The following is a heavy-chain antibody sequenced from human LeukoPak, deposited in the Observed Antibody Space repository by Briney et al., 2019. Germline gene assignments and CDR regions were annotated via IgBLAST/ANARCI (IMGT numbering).Heavy chain of an antibody. CDR2: INHSGST. CDR3: ARRGLRFLESVKYSWFDP. D-gene: IGHD3-3*01. J-gene: IGHJ5*02. Sequence: PETLSLTCAVYGGSSSGYYWTWIRQPQGKGLEWIGEINHSGSTNYNPSLKSRVTISVDTSKSQFSLKLSSVTAADTAIYFCARRGLRFLESVKYSWFDPWGQGTLVTVSS. V-gene: IGHV4-34*01. CDR1: GGSSSGYY.